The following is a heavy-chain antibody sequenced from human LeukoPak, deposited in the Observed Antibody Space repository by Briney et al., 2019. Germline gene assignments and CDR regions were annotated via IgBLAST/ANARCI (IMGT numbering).Heavy chain of an antibody. CDR2: ISNSSSYI. D-gene: IGHD3-3*01. CDR3: ATQVTTTFDY. Sequence: KTGGSLRLSCAASGFTFSSYSMNWIRQAPGKGLECVSSISNSSSYIYYADSVKGRFTIYRDNAKNSLYLQMNSLRAEDTAVYYCATQVTTTFDYWGQGTLVTVSS. J-gene: IGHJ4*02. CDR1: GFTFSSYS. V-gene: IGHV3-21*01.